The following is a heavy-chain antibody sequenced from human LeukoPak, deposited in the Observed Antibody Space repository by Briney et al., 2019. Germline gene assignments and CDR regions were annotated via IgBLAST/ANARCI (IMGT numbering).Heavy chain of an antibody. V-gene: IGHV4-34*01. Sequence: SETLSLTCAVYGGSFSGYYWSWIRQPPGKGLEWIGEINHSGSTNYNPSLKSRVTISVDTSKNQFSLKLSSVTSAPPAVYYCARLHYDILTGYAAGDYWGQGTLVTVSS. CDR3: ARLHYDILTGYAAGDY. D-gene: IGHD3-9*01. CDR2: INHSGST. J-gene: IGHJ4*02. CDR1: GGSFSGYY.